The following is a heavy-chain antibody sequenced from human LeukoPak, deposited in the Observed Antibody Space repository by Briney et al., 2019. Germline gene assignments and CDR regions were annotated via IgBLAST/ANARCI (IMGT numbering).Heavy chain of an antibody. Sequence: GGSLRLSCAASGFTFSSYAMHWVRQAPGKGLEWVAVISYDGSNKYYADSVKGRFTISRDNSKNTLYLQMNSLRAEDTAVYYCARARGIMRAFDIWGQGTMVTVSS. CDR1: GFTFSSYA. D-gene: IGHD3-16*01. CDR3: ARARGIMRAFDI. CDR2: ISYDGSNK. J-gene: IGHJ3*02. V-gene: IGHV3-30*04.